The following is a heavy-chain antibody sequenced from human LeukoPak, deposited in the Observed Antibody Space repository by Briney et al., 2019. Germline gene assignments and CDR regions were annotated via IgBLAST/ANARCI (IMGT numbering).Heavy chain of an antibody. CDR1: GGSFSGYY. J-gene: IGHJ4*02. D-gene: IGHD1-26*01. Sequence: SETLSLTCAVYGGSFSGYYWSWIRQPPGKGLEWIGEINHSGSTIYNPSLKSRVTISVDTSKNQFSLKLSSVTAADTAVYYCARGHTTLDYWGQGTLVTVSS. CDR3: ARGHTTLDY. V-gene: IGHV4-34*01. CDR2: INHSGST.